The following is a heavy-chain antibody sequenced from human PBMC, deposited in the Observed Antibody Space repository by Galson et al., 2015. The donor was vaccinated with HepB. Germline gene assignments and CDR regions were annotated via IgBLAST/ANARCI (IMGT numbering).Heavy chain of an antibody. Sequence: SLRLSCAASGFSFSTYGMHWVRQAPGKGLEWVAVIWYDGNNKDYADSVKGRFTISRDNSKSTLYLQMNSLRVEDTALYYCAKVFIGSGSHYDDGFDVWGQGTMVIVSP. V-gene: IGHV3-33*06. CDR2: IWYDGNNK. D-gene: IGHD3-10*01. J-gene: IGHJ3*01. CDR3: AKVFIGSGSHYDDGFDV. CDR1: GFSFSTYG.